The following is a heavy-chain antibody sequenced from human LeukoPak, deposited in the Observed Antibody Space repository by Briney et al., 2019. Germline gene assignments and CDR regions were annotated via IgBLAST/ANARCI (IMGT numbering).Heavy chain of an antibody. V-gene: IGHV3-21*01. CDR3: ARFVRFLEWYDMDV. J-gene: IGHJ6*02. Sequence: GGSLRLSCAASGFTFSSYSMNWVRQAPGKGLEWVSSISSSSSCIYYADSVKGRFTISRDNAKNSLYLQMNSLRAEDTAVYYCARFVRFLEWYDMDVWGQGTTVTVSS. D-gene: IGHD3-3*01. CDR1: GFTFSSYS. CDR2: ISSSSSCI.